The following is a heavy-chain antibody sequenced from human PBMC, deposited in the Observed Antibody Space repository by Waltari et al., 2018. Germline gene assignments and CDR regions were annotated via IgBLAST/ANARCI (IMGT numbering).Heavy chain of an antibody. CDR3: ARDKTPVDY. D-gene: IGHD2-15*01. V-gene: IGHV3-48*04. CDR2: ISGSSRTI. Sequence: ERLVESGGGVVRPGRSLRLSWAGPGFFFRTYGMHGVRQAPGKGLEWLSYISGSSRTIYYAGSVKGRFTISRDNAKNSLYLHMNSLRAEDTAIYYCARDKTPVDYRGQGTLVTVSS. J-gene: IGHJ4*02. CDR1: GFFFRTYG.